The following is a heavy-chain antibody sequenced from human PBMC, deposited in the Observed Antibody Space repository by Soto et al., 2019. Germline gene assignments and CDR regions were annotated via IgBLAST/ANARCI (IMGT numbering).Heavy chain of an antibody. CDR2: ISRSSGLI. V-gene: IGHV3-48*01. CDR3: ARAENSSGTGWFDP. J-gene: IGHJ5*02. D-gene: IGHD6-19*01. Sequence: GGSLRLSCAASGFTFSTYSWTWVRQAPGKGLEWLSYISRSSGLIFYADSVKGRFTISRDDAKNSIYLQMNSLRAEDTAVYYCARAENSSGTGWFDPWGQGTLVTVSS. CDR1: GFTFSTYS.